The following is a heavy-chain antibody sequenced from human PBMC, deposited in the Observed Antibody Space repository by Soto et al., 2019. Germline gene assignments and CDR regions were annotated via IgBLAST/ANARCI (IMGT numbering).Heavy chain of an antibody. V-gene: IGHV4-31*03. J-gene: IGHJ6*02. CDR2: IYYSGST. CDR3: ARDRFRGGYPPEGYGMDV. Sequence: QVQLQESGPGLVKPSQTLSLTCTVSGGSISSGGYYWSWTRQHPGKGLEWIGYIYYSGSTYYNPSLKSRVTISVDTSKNQFSLKLSSVTAADTAVYYCARDRFRGGYPPEGYGMDVWGQGTTVTVSS. D-gene: IGHD3-3*01. CDR1: GGSISSGGYY.